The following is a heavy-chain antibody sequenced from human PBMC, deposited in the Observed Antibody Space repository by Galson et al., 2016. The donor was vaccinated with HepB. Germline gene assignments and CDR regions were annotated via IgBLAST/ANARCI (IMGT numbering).Heavy chain of an antibody. CDR1: GFTFSTYG. CDR3: ARGRGYGDSPAYFDY. D-gene: IGHD4-17*01. J-gene: IGHJ4*02. V-gene: IGHV3-33*01. CDR2: TWYDGSNQ. Sequence: SLRLSCAASGFTFSTYGMHWVRQAPGKGLEWVAVTWYDGSNQYYAHSVEGRFTTSRDNSKNTVFLQMNSLRAEDTAVYYCARGRGYGDSPAYFDYWGQGTLVTVSS.